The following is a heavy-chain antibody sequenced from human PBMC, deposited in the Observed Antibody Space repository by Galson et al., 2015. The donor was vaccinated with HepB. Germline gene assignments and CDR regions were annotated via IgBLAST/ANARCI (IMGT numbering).Heavy chain of an antibody. D-gene: IGHD4-17*01. CDR1: GFTFSSYA. CDR2: ISGSGGST. Sequence: SLRLSCAASGFTFSSYAMSWVRQAPGKGLEWVSAISGSGGSTYYADSVKGRFTISRDNSKNTLYLQMSSLRAEDTAVYYCVKDRVYGDYSVFDYWGQGTLVTVSS. CDR3: VKDRVYGDYSVFDY. J-gene: IGHJ4*02. V-gene: IGHV3-23*01.